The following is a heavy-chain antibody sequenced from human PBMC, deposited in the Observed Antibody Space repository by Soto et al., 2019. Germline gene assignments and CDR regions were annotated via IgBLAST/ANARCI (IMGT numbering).Heavy chain of an antibody. CDR3: ARRGSSSWYGY. V-gene: IGHV4-39*01. J-gene: IGHJ4*02. Sequence: QLQLQESGPGLVKPSETLSLTCTVSGGSISSSSYYWGWIRQPPGKGLEWIGSIYYSGSTYYNPSLKSRVPISVDTSKNQFSLKLSSETAADTAVYYCARRGSSSWYGYWGQGTLVTVSS. CDR1: GGSISSSSYY. D-gene: IGHD6-13*01. CDR2: IYYSGST.